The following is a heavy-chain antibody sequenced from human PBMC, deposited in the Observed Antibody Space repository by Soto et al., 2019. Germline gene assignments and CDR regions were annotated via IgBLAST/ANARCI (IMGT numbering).Heavy chain of an antibody. J-gene: IGHJ5*02. CDR1: GGTFSSYA. CDR2: IIPIFGTA. Sequence: SVKVSCKASGGTFSSYAISWVRQAPGQGLEWMGGIIPIFGTANYAQKFQGRVTITADESTSTAYMELSSLRSEDTAVYYCARDVSYYYDSSGYYPPYDWFDPWGQGPLVTVSS. CDR3: ARDVSYYYDSSGYYPPYDWFDP. D-gene: IGHD3-22*01. V-gene: IGHV1-69*13.